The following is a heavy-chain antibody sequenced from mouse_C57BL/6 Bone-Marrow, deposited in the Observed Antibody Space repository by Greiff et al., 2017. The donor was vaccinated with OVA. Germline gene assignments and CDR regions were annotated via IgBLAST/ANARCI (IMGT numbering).Heavy chain of an antibody. D-gene: IGHD1-1*01. CDR3: ARRYITTVVGAMDY. CDR1: GYTFTSYW. Sequence: VQLQQSGAELVKPGASVKLSCKASGYTFTSYWMHWVKQRPGQGLEWIGMIHPNSGSTNYNEKFKSKATLTVDKSSSTAYMQLSSLTSEDSAVYYCARRYITTVVGAMDYWGQGTSVTVSS. J-gene: IGHJ4*01. V-gene: IGHV1-64*01. CDR2: IHPNSGST.